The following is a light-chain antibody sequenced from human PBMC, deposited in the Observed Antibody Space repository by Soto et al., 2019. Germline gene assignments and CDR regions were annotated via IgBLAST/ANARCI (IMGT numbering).Light chain of an antibody. CDR1: QSVSSY. Sequence: EIVMTQSPATLSVSPGGRATLSCRASQSVSSYLAWYQQRRGQPPRLLIYRASTRATGIPDRFSGSGSGTEFSHTISSLQSEDFAVYYCQQYNSWPPKYTFGQGTKLEI. CDR3: QQYNSWPPKYT. J-gene: IGKJ2*01. V-gene: IGKV3-15*01. CDR2: RAS.